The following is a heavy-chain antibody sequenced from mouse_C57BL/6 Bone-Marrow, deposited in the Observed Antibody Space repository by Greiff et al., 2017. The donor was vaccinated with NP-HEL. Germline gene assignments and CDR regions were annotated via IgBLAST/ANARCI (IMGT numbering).Heavy chain of an antibody. D-gene: IGHD2-1*01. CDR2: IHPNSGST. J-gene: IGHJ4*01. CDR1: GYTFTSYW. CDR3: ASSLYYGNYYVMDY. V-gene: IGHV1-64*01. Sequence: VQLQQPGAELVKPGASVKLSCKASGYTFTSYWMHWVKQRPGQGLEWIGMIHPNSGSTNYNEKFKSKATLTVDKSSSTAYMQLSSLTSEDSAVYYCASSLYYGNYYVMDYWGQGTSVTVSS.